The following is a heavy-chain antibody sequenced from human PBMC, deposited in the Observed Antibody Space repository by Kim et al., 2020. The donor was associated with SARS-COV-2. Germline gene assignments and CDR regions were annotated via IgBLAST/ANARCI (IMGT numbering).Heavy chain of an antibody. D-gene: IGHD3-16*01. J-gene: IGHJ6*02. CDR2: INPNSGGT. Sequence: ASVKVSCKASGYTFTGYYMHWVRQAPGQGLEWMGRINPNSGGTNYAQKFQGRVTMTRDTSISTAYMELSRLRSDDTAVYYCARVARGISGFYYYYGMDVWGQGTTVTVSS. CDR3: ARVARGISGFYYYYGMDV. V-gene: IGHV1-2*06. CDR1: GYTFTGYY.